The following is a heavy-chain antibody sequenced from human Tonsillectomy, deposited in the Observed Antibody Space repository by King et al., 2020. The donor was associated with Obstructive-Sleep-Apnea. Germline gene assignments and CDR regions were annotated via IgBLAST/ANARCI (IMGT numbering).Heavy chain of an antibody. D-gene: IGHD3-16*02. J-gene: IGHJ4*02. V-gene: IGHV4-4*02. CDR3: AGGYYDYVWGSYRPGYFDY. CDR2: SYHMGST. CDR1: GGSISSSNW. Sequence: VQLQESGPGLVKPSGTLSLTCAVSGGSISSSNWWSWVRQPPGKGLEWIGESYHMGSTNYNPSLHSGLTISVDKAKNQFSLKLSSVSAADTAVYYCAGGYYDYVWGSYRPGYFDYWGQGTLVTVSS.